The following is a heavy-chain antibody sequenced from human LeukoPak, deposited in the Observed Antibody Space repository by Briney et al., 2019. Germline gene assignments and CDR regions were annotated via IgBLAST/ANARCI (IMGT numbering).Heavy chain of an antibody. Sequence: PGGSLRLSCAASGFTFDDYAMHWVRHAPGKGLEWVSSISSSSSYIYYADSVKGRFTISRDNAKNSLYLQMNSLRAEDTAVYYCARGSRNYYYGMDVWGQGTTVTVSS. V-gene: IGHV3-21*01. CDR3: ARGSRNYYYGMDV. CDR1: GFTFDDYA. J-gene: IGHJ6*02. CDR2: ISSSSSYI. D-gene: IGHD6-13*01.